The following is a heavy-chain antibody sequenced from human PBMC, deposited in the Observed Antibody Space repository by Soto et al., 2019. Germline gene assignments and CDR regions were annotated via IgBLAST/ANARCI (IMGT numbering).Heavy chain of an antibody. CDR1: GYRFATHW. Sequence: RGASLKISCQGSGYRFATHWITWVRQTPGKGLEWMGRIDPSNSYINYSPSFQGHVTISVDRSISTSYLQWSRPEASDNAIYYCARRLSGPKEEYKAYYFYGLDVWGQGTKVTVSS. CDR2: IDPSNSYI. J-gene: IGHJ6*02. V-gene: IGHV5-10-1*01. CDR3: ARRLSGPKEEYKAYYFYGLDV. D-gene: IGHD1-1*01.